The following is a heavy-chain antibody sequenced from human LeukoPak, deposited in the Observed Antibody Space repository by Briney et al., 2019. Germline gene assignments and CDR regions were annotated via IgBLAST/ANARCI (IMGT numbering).Heavy chain of an antibody. CDR3: AKGRSLDYGSGSHDAFDI. CDR1: GFTFSSYG. D-gene: IGHD3-10*01. J-gene: IGHJ3*02. CDR2: ISGSGGST. V-gene: IGHV3-23*01. Sequence: GGSLRLSCAASGFTFSSYGMSWVRQAPGKGLEWVSAISGSGGSTYYADSVKGRFTISRDNSKNTLYLQMNSLRAEDTAVYYCAKGRSLDYGSGSHDAFDIWGQGTMVTVSS.